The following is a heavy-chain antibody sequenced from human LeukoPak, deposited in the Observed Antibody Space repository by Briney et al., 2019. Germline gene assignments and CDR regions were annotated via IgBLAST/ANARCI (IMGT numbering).Heavy chain of an antibody. D-gene: IGHD6-25*01. CDR1: GGSISSSSCY. J-gene: IGHJ4*02. Sequence: SETLSLTCTVSGGSISSSSCYWGWLRQPPGKGLEWIGSIYYSGSTYYNPSLKSRVTISVDTSKNQFSLKLSSVTAADTAVYYCARKAAIQYFDYWGQGTLVTGSS. CDR3: ARKAAIQYFDY. CDR2: IYYSGST. V-gene: IGHV4-39*01.